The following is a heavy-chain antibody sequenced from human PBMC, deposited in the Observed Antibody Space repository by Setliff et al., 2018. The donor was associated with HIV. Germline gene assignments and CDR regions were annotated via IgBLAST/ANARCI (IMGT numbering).Heavy chain of an antibody. Sequence: PSETLSLTCTVSGGSMNENHWSWIRQSPGKGLEWIAYIHTSGSTYFNPSFVSRVTISIDSSEIQFSLKLRSLTAADTAVYFCARTGYAFDLWGPGTMVTVSS. V-gene: IGHV4-4*08. CDR2: IHTSGST. CDR3: ARTGYAFDL. CDR1: GGSMNENH. J-gene: IGHJ3*01.